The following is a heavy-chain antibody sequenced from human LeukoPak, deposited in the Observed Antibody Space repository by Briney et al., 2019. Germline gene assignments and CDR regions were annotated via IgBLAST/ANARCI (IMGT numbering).Heavy chain of an antibody. CDR3: ARVRRHSGWFGGWLFDP. V-gene: IGHV4-31*03. J-gene: IGHJ5*02. CDR1: GGSISSGGYY. D-gene: IGHD6-19*01. Sequence: SQTLSLTCTVSGGSISSGGYYWSWIRQHPGKGLEWIGYIYYSGSTYYNPSLKSRVTISVDTSKNQFSLKLSSVTAADTAVYYCARVRRHSGWFGGWLFDPWGQGTLVTVSS. CDR2: IYYSGST.